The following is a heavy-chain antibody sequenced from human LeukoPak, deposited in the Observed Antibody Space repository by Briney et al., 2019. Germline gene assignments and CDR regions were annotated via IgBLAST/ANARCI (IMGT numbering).Heavy chain of an antibody. V-gene: IGHV5-51*01. CDR3: ARSYGPKPHDAFDI. D-gene: IGHD4/OR15-4a*01. J-gene: IGHJ3*02. CDR1: GYSFTSYW. Sequence: GESLKISCKGSGYSFTSYWIGWVRRMPGKGLEWMGIIYPGDSDTRYSPSFQGQVTISADTSITTAYRQWSSLKASDTAMYYCARSYGPKPHDAFDIWGQGTMVTVSS. CDR2: IYPGDSDT.